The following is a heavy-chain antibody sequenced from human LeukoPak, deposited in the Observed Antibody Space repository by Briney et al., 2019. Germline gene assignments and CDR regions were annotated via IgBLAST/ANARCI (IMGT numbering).Heavy chain of an antibody. Sequence: GGSLRLSCAASGFTFSSYGMHWVRQAPGKGLEWVAFIRYDGSNKYYADSVKGRFTISRDNSKNTLYLQMNSLRAEDTAVYYCAKDGSTMVRSYGMDVWGQGTTVTVSS. V-gene: IGHV3-30*02. J-gene: IGHJ6*02. CDR1: GFTFSSYG. CDR2: IRYDGSNK. CDR3: AKDGSTMVRSYGMDV. D-gene: IGHD3-10*01.